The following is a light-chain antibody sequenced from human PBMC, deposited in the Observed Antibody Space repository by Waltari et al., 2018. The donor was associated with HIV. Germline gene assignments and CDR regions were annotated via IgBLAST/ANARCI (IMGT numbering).Light chain of an antibody. Sequence: EIVMTQSPATLSVSPGERVTLSCRASQSDSRNLAWYQQKPGQAPRLLIYGASTRATGIPARFSGSGSGTEFTLTISSLQSEDLAVYYCQQYNNWPPEYTFGQGTKLEIK. J-gene: IGKJ2*01. CDR2: GAS. V-gene: IGKV3-15*01. CDR1: QSDSRN. CDR3: QQYNNWPPEYT.